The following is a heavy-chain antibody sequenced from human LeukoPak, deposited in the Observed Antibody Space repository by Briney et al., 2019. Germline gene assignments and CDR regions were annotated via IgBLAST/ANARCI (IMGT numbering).Heavy chain of an antibody. Sequence: SETLSLTCTVSGGSISSGSYYWSWIRQPAGKGLEWIGRIYTSGSTNYNPSLKSRVTISVDTSKNQFSLKLSSVTAADTAVYYCARGKQQTKKTYYMDVWGKGTTVTVSS. CDR2: IYTSGST. CDR3: ARGKQQTKKTYYMDV. V-gene: IGHV4-61*02. CDR1: GGSISSGSYY. D-gene: IGHD6-13*01. J-gene: IGHJ6*03.